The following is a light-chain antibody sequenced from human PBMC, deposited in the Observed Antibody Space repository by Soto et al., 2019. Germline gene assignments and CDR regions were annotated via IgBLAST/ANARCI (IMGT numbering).Light chain of an antibody. CDR1: QSVLYSSNNKNY. CDR2: WAS. CDR3: QQYYSTPWT. Sequence: DIVLTQSPDSLAVSLGERATINCKSCQSVLYSSNNKNYLAWYQQKPGQPPKLLIYWASTRESGVPDRFSGSGSGTDFTLTISSLQAEDVAVYYCQQYYSTPWTFGQGTKLEIK. J-gene: IGKJ2*02. V-gene: IGKV4-1*01.